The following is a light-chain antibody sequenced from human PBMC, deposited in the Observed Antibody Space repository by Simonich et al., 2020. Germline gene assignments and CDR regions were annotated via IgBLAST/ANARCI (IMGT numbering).Light chain of an antibody. CDR2: WAA. Sequence: DIVMTQSPDSLAVSLGERATINCKSSQSVLYSSNNKNYLAWYQQKPGQPPKLLIYWAATRESGVPDRFSGSGYGTDFTLTISSLQPDDFATYYCQQYNSYSYTFGQGTTLEIK. V-gene: IGKV4-1*01. CDR1: QSVLYSSNNKNY. CDR3: QQYNSYSYT. J-gene: IGKJ2*01.